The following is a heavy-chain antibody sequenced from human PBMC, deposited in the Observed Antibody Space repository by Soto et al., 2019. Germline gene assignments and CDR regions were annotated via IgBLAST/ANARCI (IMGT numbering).Heavy chain of an antibody. Sequence: EVQLVESGGGLIQPGGPLRLSCAASGFTVSSNYMSWVRQAPGKGLEWVSVIYSGGSTYYADSVKGRFTISRDNSKNTLYLQMNILRADDTPVYYCARARVEIIDYWGQGTLVTVS. D-gene: IGHD3-22*01. CDR2: IYSGGST. CDR1: GFTVSSNY. J-gene: IGHJ4*02. CDR3: ARARVEIIDY. V-gene: IGHV3-53*01.